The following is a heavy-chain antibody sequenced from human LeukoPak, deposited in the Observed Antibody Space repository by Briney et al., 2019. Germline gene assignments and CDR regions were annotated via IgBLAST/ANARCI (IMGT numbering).Heavy chain of an antibody. V-gene: IGHV4-39*01. D-gene: IGHD2-15*01. CDR1: GGSISSSSYY. CDR3: ARHAKIVVVVAADFWWFDP. J-gene: IGHJ5*02. CDR2: IYYSGST. Sequence: SETLSLTCTVSGGSISSSSYYWGWIRQPPGKGLEWIGGIYYSGSTYYNPSLKSRVTISVDTSKNQFSLKLSSVTAADTAVYYCARHAKIVVVVAADFWWFDPWGQGTLVTVSS.